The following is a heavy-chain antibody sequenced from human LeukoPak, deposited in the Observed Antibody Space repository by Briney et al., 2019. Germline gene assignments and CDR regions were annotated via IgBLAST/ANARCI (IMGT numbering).Heavy chain of an antibody. CDR1: GGSISSSSHY. CDR3: ARHAHYYYYGMDV. CDR2: VYYSGST. J-gene: IGHJ6*02. V-gene: IGHV4-61*05. Sequence: PSETLSLTCTVSGGSISSSSHYWSWIRQPPGKGLEWIGYVYYSGSTNYNPSLESRVTISVDTSKNQFSLKLSSVTAADTAVYYCARHAHYYYYGMDVWGQGTTVTVSS.